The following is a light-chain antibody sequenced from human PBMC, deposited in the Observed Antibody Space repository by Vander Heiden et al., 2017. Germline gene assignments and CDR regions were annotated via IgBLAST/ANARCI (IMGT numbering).Light chain of an antibody. V-gene: IGLV2-14*03. CDR1: SSDVGGYNY. CDR2: DVT. J-gene: IGLJ1*01. CDR3: SSYTSSNTYV. Sequence: QSALTQHAYVSGSPRQSITISCTGTSSDVGGYNYVSWYQQHPGKAPKLMIYDVTNRPSWVSNRFSGSKSGNTASLTISGLQAEDEADYYCSSYTSSNTYVFGTGTKVTVL.